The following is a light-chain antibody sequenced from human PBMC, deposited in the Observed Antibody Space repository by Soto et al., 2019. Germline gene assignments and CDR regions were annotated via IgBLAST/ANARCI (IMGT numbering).Light chain of an antibody. Sequence: QSALTQPASVSWSPGQSITISCTGTSSDVGGYNYVSWYQQHPGKAPKLMIYDVSNRPSGVSNRFSGSKSGNTASLTISGLQAEDEADYYCSSYTSSSTYVVFGGGTKVTVL. CDR2: DVS. CDR3: SSYTSSSTYVV. CDR1: SSDVGGYNY. V-gene: IGLV2-14*01. J-gene: IGLJ2*01.